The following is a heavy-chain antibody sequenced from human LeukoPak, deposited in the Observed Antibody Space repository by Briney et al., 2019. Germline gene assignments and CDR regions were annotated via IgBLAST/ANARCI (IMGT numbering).Heavy chain of an antibody. D-gene: IGHD6-6*01. CDR2: ISAYNGNT. CDR1: GYTFTSYG. CDR3: ATRIAARGFDP. J-gene: IGHJ5*02. Sequence: GASVKVSCKASGYTFTSYGISWLRQAPGQGLEWMGWISAYNGNTNYAQKLQGRVTMTTDTSTSTAYMELRRLRSDDTAVYYCATRIAARGFDPWGQGTLVTVSS. V-gene: IGHV1-18*01.